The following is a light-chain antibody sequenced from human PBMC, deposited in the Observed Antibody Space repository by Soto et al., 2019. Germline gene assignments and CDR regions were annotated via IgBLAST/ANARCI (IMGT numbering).Light chain of an antibody. J-gene: IGLJ2*01. CDR1: SSDIGGYNY. Sequence: QSVLTQPASVSGSPGQSITISCTGTSSDIGGYNYVSWYQQHPGKAPKVMIYEVSNRPSGVSNRFSGSKSGNTASLTISGLQAEDEAGYYCSSYTSSTTLVIFGGGTKVTVL. CDR3: SSYTSSTTLVI. V-gene: IGLV2-14*01. CDR2: EVS.